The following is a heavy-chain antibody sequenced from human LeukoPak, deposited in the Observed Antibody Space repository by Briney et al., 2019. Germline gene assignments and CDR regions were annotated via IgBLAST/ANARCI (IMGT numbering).Heavy chain of an antibody. J-gene: IGHJ4*02. CDR1: GGSFSGYY. Sequence: SETLSLTCAVYGGSFSGYYWSWIRQPPGKGLEWIGEINHSGSTNYNPSLKSRVTISVDTSKNQFSLKLSSVTAADTAVYYCARRRGYDHFDYWGQGTLVTVSS. D-gene: IGHD5-12*01. V-gene: IGHV4-34*01. CDR3: ARRRGYDHFDY. CDR2: INHSGST.